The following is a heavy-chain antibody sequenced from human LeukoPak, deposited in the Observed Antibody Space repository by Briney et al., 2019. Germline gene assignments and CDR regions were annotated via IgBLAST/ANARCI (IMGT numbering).Heavy chain of an antibody. V-gene: IGHV4-38-2*02. CDR1: GYSISSGYY. CDR3: TRKQQLVPDY. Sequence: SETLSLTCTVSGYSISSGYYWGWIRQPPGKGLEWIGSIYHSGSTYYNPSLKSRVTISVDTSKNQFSLKLSSVTAADTAVYYCTRKQQLVPDYWGQGTLVTVSS. D-gene: IGHD6-13*01. CDR2: IYHSGST. J-gene: IGHJ4*02.